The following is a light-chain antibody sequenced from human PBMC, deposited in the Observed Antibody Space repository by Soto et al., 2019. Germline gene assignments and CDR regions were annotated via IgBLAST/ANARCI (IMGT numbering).Light chain of an antibody. Sequence: IVLTQSPATLSLSPGERATLSCGASQSVSSSDLAWYQLKPGLAPRLLIYDASSRATGIPDRFSGSGSGTDFTLTINRLEPEDSAVYYCQQYRSLITFGQGTRLEIK. V-gene: IGKV3D-20*01. CDR2: DAS. CDR3: QQYRSLIT. CDR1: QSVSSSD. J-gene: IGKJ5*01.